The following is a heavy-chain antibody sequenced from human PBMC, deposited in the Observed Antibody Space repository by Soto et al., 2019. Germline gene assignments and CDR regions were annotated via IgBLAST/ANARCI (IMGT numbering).Heavy chain of an antibody. Sequence: PGGSLILSCSASGFTFSSYWMHWVRQTPGKGLVWVSRIHTEGDSASYAETVKGQFTNSRDNAKYTLYLQMNSLRAEDTAVYYCARGRYYYYGMDVWGQGT. V-gene: IGHV3-74*01. CDR1: GFTFSSYW. J-gene: IGHJ6*02. CDR3: ARGRYYYYGMDV. CDR2: IHTEGDSA.